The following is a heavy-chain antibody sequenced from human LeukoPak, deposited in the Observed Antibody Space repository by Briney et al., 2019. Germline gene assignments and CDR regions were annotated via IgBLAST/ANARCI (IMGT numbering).Heavy chain of an antibody. J-gene: IGHJ4*02. CDR3: ARDGDSGYVEFDY. CDR1: GFTFSSYW. D-gene: IGHD5-12*01. CDR2: IKQDGSEK. V-gene: IGHV3-7*01. Sequence: PGGSLRLSCAASGFTFSSYWMSWVRQAPGKGLEWVANIKQDGSEKYYVDSVKGRFTISRDNAKNSLYLQMNSLRAEDTAVYYCARDGDSGYVEFDYWGQGTLVTVSS.